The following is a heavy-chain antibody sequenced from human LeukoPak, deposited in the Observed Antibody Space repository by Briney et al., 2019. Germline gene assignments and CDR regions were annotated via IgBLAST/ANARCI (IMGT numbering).Heavy chain of an antibody. J-gene: IGHJ5*02. V-gene: IGHV4-59*01. CDR2: VAYSGGT. CDR1: GGSTNSYY. Sequence: SETLSLTCTVSGGSTNSYYWSWIRQSPGNGLEWIGYVAYSGGTNYKSSCKSRVTISLDTSKNQFSLKLRSVTPADTAEYYCARTVSGYYFNAWGPGTLVTVSS. D-gene: IGHD5-12*01. CDR3: ARTVSGYYFNA.